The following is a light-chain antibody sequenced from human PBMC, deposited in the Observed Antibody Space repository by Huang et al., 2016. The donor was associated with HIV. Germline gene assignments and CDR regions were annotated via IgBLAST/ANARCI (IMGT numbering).Light chain of an antibody. CDR3: QQRSNWPPT. Sequence: EIVLTQSPATLSLSPGERATLSCRASQSVSSYLAWYQQKPGQPPRLLIYDASNRATGIPARFSGSGSGTDFTLTSSSLEPEDFAVYYCQQRSNWPPTFGQGTRLEIK. J-gene: IGKJ5*01. CDR2: DAS. CDR1: QSVSSY. V-gene: IGKV3-11*01.